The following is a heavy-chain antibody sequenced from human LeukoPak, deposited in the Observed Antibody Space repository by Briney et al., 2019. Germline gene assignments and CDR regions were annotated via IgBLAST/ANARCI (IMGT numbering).Heavy chain of an antibody. CDR2: MNPNSGNT. CDR1: GYTFTSYD. V-gene: IGHV1-8*01. J-gene: IGHJ4*02. Sequence: ASVKVSCKTSGYTFTSYDINWVRQTTGQGLEWMGWMNPNSGNTGYAQKFQGRVTMTGNPSISTAYMELSSLNSADTAVYYCARESGFYGSGSRYWGQGTLVTVSS. D-gene: IGHD3-10*01. CDR3: ARESGFYGSGSRY.